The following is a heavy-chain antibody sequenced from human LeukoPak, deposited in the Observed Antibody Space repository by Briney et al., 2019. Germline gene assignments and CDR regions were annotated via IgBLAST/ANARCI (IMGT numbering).Heavy chain of an antibody. CDR3: ARRKFDSSGSAFFDY. D-gene: IGHD3-22*01. CDR2: IYPGDSDT. V-gene: IGHV5-51*01. Sequence: GESLKISCKGSGYSFTSYWIGWMRQMPGKGLEWMGIIYPGDSDTRYSPSFQGRVSLSADKSASTAYLQWSSLKASDTAIYYCARRKFDSSGSAFFDYWGRGTLVTVSS. J-gene: IGHJ4*02. CDR1: GYSFTSYW.